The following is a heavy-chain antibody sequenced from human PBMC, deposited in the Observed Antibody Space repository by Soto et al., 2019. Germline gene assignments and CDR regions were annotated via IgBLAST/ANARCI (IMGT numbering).Heavy chain of an antibody. D-gene: IGHD2-15*01. Sequence: QITLKESGPTLVKPTQTLTLTYTFSGFSLTTNKVGVAWIRQPPGRALEWLALLYWDDDKRYTPSLNTRLTITKATSKNQVVLTMTNMDPVDTATYYCAHKGGRGAGMDVWGQGTTVTVSS. J-gene: IGHJ6*02. CDR3: AHKGGRGAGMDV. CDR2: LYWDDDK. CDR1: GFSLTTNKVG. V-gene: IGHV2-5*02.